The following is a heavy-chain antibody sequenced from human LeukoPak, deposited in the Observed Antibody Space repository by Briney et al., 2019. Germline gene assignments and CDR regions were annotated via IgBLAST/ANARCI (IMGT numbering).Heavy chain of an antibody. D-gene: IGHD3-22*01. CDR3: AKELEVVEDYYYYGMDV. CDR2: IKSDGSST. V-gene: IGHV3-74*01. CDR1: GFTFSSYW. J-gene: IGHJ6*02. Sequence: PGGSLRLPCAASGFTFSSYWMHWVRQAPGKGLVWVSRIKSDGSSTTYADSVKGRFTISRDNSKNTLYLQMNSLRAEDTAVYYCAKELEVVEDYYYYGMDVWGQGTTVTVSS.